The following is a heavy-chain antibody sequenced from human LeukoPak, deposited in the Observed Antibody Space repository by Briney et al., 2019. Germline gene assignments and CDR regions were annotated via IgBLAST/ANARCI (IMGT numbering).Heavy chain of an antibody. CDR3: ARGNDFWSGYPNFNY. Sequence: ASVKVSFKASGYTFTSYGISWVRQAPGQGLEWMGWISAYNGNTNYAQKLQGRVTMTTDTSTSTAYMELRSLRSDDTAVYYCARGNDFWSGYPNFNYWGQGTLVTVSS. J-gene: IGHJ4*02. CDR2: ISAYNGNT. CDR1: GYTFTSYG. D-gene: IGHD3-3*01. V-gene: IGHV1-18*01.